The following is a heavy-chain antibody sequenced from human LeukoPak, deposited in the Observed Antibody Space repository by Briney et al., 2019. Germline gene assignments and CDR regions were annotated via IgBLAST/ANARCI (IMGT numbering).Heavy chain of an antibody. D-gene: IGHD3-22*01. V-gene: IGHV3-23*01. CDR2: ISTSGESA. CDR1: GFTFSSYA. J-gene: IGHJ4*02. CDR3: AKDRGSGYHYFDY. Sequence: SGGSLRLSCVVSGFTFSSYAMSWVRQAPGRGLEWVSVISTSGESAYYADSVKGRFTISRDNSKNTLYLQMNSLRAEDTAVYYCAKDRGSGYHYFDYWGQGTLVTVSS.